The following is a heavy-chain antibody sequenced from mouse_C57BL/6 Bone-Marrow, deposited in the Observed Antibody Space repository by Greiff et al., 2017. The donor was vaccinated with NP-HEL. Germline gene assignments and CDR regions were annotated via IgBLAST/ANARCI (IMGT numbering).Heavy chain of an antibody. CDR2: IHPSDSDT. CDR3: AMTRGSLDFDV. V-gene: IGHV1-74*01. J-gene: IGHJ1*03. CDR1: GYTFTSYW. Sequence: QVQLQQPGAELVKPGASVKVSCKASGYTFTSYWMHWVKQRPGQGLEWIGRIHPSDSDTNYNQKFKGKATLTVDKSSSTAYMQLSSLTSEDSAVYYCAMTRGSLDFDVWGTGTTVTVSS. D-gene: IGHD1-1*01.